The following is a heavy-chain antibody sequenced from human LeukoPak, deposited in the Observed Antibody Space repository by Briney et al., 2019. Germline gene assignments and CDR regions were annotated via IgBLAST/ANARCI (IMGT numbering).Heavy chain of an antibody. CDR1: GFTFSSYA. CDR3: AKDNDYGGNSIDY. Sequence: GGSLRLSCAASGFTFSSYAMSWVRQAPGKGLEWVSAISGSGGSTYYADSVKGRFTISRDNSKNTLYLQMNSLRAEDTDVYYCAKDNDYGGNSIDYWGQGTLVTVSS. D-gene: IGHD4-23*01. CDR2: ISGSGGST. V-gene: IGHV3-23*01. J-gene: IGHJ4*02.